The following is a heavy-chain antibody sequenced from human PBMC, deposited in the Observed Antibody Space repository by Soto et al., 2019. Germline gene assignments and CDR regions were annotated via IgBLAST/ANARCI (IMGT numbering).Heavy chain of an antibody. Sequence: QVQLVQSGAEVKNPGSSVKVSCKASGIMFSGNVLTWVRQAPGQGLEWMGGIVPMFGKANLAQKFQGRVTSAGDKPTTTACLNMSNLKSYDTAIYYCPKAGFVNSPIESWSQGTRGTV. CDR3: PKAGFVNSPIES. V-gene: IGHV1-69*06. CDR1: GIMFSGNV. J-gene: IGHJ4*02. CDR2: IVPMFGKA. D-gene: IGHD6-19*01.